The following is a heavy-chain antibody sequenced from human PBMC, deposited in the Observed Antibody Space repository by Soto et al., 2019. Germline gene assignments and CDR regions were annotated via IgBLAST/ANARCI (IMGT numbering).Heavy chain of an antibody. CDR3: TTGHRIMNTFGAVIEGIDY. Sequence: GGSLRLSCAASGFSFSNVWMNWVRQAPGKGLEWVGRIKSKTDGGTTDYAAPVKGRFSISRDDSKNTLYLQMSSLKTEDTAVYYCTTGHRIMNTFGAVIEGIDYWGQGTLVTVSS. CDR1: GFSFSNVW. J-gene: IGHJ4*02. CDR2: IKSKTDGGTT. D-gene: IGHD3-16*02. V-gene: IGHV3-15*07.